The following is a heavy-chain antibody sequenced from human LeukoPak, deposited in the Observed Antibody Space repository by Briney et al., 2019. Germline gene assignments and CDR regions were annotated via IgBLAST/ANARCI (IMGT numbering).Heavy chain of an antibody. D-gene: IGHD6-19*01. Sequence: ASVKVSCKASGYTFTGYYMHWVRQAPGQGLEWMGWINPNSGGTNYAQKFRGRVTMTRDTSISTAYMELSRLRSDDTAVYYCARDGIAVAVMSFDYWGQGTLVTVSS. CDR2: INPNSGGT. CDR3: ARDGIAVAVMSFDY. V-gene: IGHV1-2*02. J-gene: IGHJ4*02. CDR1: GYTFTGYY.